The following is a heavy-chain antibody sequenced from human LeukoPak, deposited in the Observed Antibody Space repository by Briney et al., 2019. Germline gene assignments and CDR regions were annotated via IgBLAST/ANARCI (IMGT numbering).Heavy chain of an antibody. D-gene: IGHD5-18*01. CDR2: ISSTSKYI. CDR3: ARDRAWIQLMPDY. CDR1: GFTFSTFG. Sequence: GGSLRLSCEASGFTFSTFGMNWVRQAPGKGLEWVSSISSTSKYIHCADSVKGRFTISRDNAKNSLYLQMNSLRDDDTAVYFCARDRAWIQLMPDYWGQGTLVAVSS. J-gene: IGHJ4*02. V-gene: IGHV3-21*01.